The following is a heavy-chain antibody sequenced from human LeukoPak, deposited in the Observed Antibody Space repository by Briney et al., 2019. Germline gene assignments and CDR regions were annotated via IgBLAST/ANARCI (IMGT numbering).Heavy chain of an antibody. D-gene: IGHD3-10*01. V-gene: IGHV1-18*01. Sequence: ASVKVSCKASGYTFTSYGISWVRQAPGQGLEWTGWISAYNGNTNYAQKLQGRVTMTTDTSTSTAYMELRSLRSDDTAVYYCARWYDYYGSGSYYHDYYYYGMDVWGQGTTVTVSS. J-gene: IGHJ6*02. CDR2: ISAYNGNT. CDR1: GYTFTSYG. CDR3: ARWYDYYGSGSYYHDYYYYGMDV.